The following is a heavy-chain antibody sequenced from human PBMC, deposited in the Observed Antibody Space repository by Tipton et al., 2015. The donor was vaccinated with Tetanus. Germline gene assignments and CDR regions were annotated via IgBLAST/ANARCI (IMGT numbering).Heavy chain of an antibody. J-gene: IGHJ2*01. CDR1: GGSISSSDHY. V-gene: IGHV4-31*03. CDR3: ARLASGRWYFDL. Sequence: TLSLTCSVSGGSISSSDHYWGWIRQHPGKGLEWIGYIHYSGNTFYKPSLKSRVTISVDTSKKQFSLRMTTMTAADTAVYHCARLASGRWYFDLWGRGTLVIVSS. CDR2: IHYSGNT. D-gene: IGHD3-10*01.